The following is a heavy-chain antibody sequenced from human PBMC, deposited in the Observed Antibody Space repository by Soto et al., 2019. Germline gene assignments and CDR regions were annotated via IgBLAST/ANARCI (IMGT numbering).Heavy chain of an antibody. CDR2: ISSSSDII. Sequence: GGSLRLSCAASGFSFSRFAMNWVRQAPGKGLEWVSYISSSSDIIYYADSVKGRFTISRDNAKNSLYLQMNSLRAEDTAVYYCARGGYSSSSRYYYYGMDVWGQGTTVTVSS. J-gene: IGHJ6*02. CDR3: ARGGYSSSSRYYYYGMDV. V-gene: IGHV3-48*03. CDR1: GFSFSRFA. D-gene: IGHD6-6*01.